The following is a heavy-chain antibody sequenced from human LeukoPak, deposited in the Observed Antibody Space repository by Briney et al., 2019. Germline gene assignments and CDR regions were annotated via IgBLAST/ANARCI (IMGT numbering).Heavy chain of an antibody. CDR3: AKDQQLQPFHY. CDR1: GFTVSSNY. D-gene: IGHD2-2*01. V-gene: IGHV3-66*02. CDR2: IYGDYIDNT. J-gene: IGHJ4*02. Sequence: GGSLRLSCAASGFTVSSNYMNWVRQAPGKGLEWVSVIYGDYIDNTYYADSVKGRFTISRDNSKNTLYLQMNSLRPEDTSVYYCAKDQQLQPFHYWGQGTLVTVSS.